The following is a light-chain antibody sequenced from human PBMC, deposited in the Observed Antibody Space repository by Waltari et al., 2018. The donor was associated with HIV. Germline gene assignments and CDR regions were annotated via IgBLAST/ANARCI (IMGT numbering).Light chain of an antibody. CDR3: QQLNSYPHT. CDR2: IAS. CDR1: QGISSH. V-gene: IGKV1-9*01. Sequence: DIQLTKSPSFMSASVGDRVTITCRASQGISSHLAWYQHKPGKAPKLLIYIASTLQSGVPSRFSGSGSGTEFTLTISSLQPEDFATYYCQQLNSYPHTFGQGTKLEIK. J-gene: IGKJ2*01.